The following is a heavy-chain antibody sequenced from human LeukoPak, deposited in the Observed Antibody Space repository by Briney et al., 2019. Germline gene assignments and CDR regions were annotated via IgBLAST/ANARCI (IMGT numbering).Heavy chain of an antibody. J-gene: IGHJ4*02. Sequence: GRSLRHSCAASGFTFSSYAMHWVRQAPGKGLEWVAVISYDGSNKYYADSVKGRFTISRDNSKNTLYLQMNSLRAEGTAVYYCARDGYCSGGSCYLDYWGQGTLVTVSS. CDR3: ARDGYCSGGSCYLDY. CDR1: GFTFSSYA. CDR2: ISYDGSNK. V-gene: IGHV3-30*04. D-gene: IGHD2-15*01.